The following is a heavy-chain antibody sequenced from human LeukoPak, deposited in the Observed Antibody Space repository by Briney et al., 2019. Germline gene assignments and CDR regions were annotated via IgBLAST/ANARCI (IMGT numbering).Heavy chain of an antibody. J-gene: IGHJ4*02. CDR2: IKSKTSGGTV. D-gene: IGHD3-16*01. CDR1: GFSFGFAW. Sequence: GGSLRLACAASGFSFGFAWMSWVRQAPGKGLEWLGRIKSKTSGGTVDYAAPVKGGFTISRDESENTVYLQMNSLKTEDTAVYYFAADISEAGEGEIDYWGQGALVTVSS. CDR3: AADISEAGEGEIDY. V-gene: IGHV3-15*01.